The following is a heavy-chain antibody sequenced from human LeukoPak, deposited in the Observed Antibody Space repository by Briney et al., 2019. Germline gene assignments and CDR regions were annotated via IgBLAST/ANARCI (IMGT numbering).Heavy chain of an antibody. Sequence: GGSLRLSCTASGFTFSSDPMSWVRQAPGKGLEWVSYISGSGRTTFYADSVKGRFTISRDNAKNSLYLQMSSLRVEDTAVYYCASWAGNAQSDSWTGPFDYWGQGTLVTVSS. CDR1: GFTFSSDP. CDR3: ASWAGNAQSDSWTGPFDY. J-gene: IGHJ4*02. CDR2: ISGSGRTT. D-gene: IGHD3/OR15-3a*01. V-gene: IGHV3-48*04.